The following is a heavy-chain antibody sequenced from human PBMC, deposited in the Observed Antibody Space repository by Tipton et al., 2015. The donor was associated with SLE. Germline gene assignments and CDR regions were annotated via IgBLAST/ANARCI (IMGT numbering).Heavy chain of an antibody. CDR2: IKQDGSEK. Sequence: AVSGFTFSSYWMSWVRQAPGKGLEWVANIKQDGSEKYYVDSVKGRFTISRDNAKNSLYLQMNSLRAEDTAVYYCASPSYYGSGSYRPYWYFDLWGRGTLVTVSS. CDR1: GFTFSSYW. D-gene: IGHD3-10*01. J-gene: IGHJ2*01. CDR3: ASPSYYGSGSYRPYWYFDL. V-gene: IGHV3-7*01.